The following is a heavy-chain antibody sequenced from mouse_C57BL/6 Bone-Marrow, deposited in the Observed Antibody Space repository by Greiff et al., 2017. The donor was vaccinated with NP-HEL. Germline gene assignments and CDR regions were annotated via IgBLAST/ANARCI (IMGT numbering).Heavy chain of an antibody. D-gene: IGHD1-1*01. CDR3: ASRYGSFAMDY. CDR2: INPYNGDT. CDR1: GYSFTGYF. J-gene: IGHJ4*01. V-gene: IGHV1-20*01. Sequence: EVKLVESGPELVKPGDSVKISCKASGYSFTGYFMNWVMQSHGKSLEWIGRINPYNGDTFYNQKFKGKATLTVDKSSSTAHMELRSLTSEDSAVYYCASRYGSFAMDYWGQGTSVTVSS.